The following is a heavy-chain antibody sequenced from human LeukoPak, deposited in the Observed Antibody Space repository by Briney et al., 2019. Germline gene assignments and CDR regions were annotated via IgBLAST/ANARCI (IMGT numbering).Heavy chain of an antibody. V-gene: IGHV4-39*01. J-gene: IGHJ4*02. Sequence: SETLSLTCTVSGASISTYYWGWIRQPPGKGLEWIGSMYYSGSTYYNPSLESRVTISVDTSKNQFSLKLTSVTAADTAVYYCATFRGYNYGHNDYWGQGTLVTVSS. CDR3: ATFRGYNYGHNDY. CDR2: MYYSGST. CDR1: GASISTYY. D-gene: IGHD5-18*01.